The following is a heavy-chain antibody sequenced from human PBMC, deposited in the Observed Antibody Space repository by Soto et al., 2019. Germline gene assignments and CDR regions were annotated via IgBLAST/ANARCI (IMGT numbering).Heavy chain of an antibody. D-gene: IGHD3-10*01. Sequence: ASVKVSCKASGYTFTSYYMRWVRQAPGQGLEWMGIINPSGGSTSYAQKFQGRVTMTRDTSTSTVYMELSSLRSEDTAVYYCARESGWITMVRGRDYFDYWGQGTLVTVSS. V-gene: IGHV1-46*01. CDR2: INPSGGST. CDR3: ARESGWITMVRGRDYFDY. CDR1: GYTFTSYY. J-gene: IGHJ4*02.